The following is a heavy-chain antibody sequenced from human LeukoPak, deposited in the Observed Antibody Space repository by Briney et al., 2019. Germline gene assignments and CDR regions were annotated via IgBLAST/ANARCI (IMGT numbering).Heavy chain of an antibody. D-gene: IGHD3-22*01. V-gene: IGHV4-39*07. Sequence: SETLSLTCTVSGGSISSSSYYWGWIRQPPGKGLEWIGSIYYSGSTYYNPSLKSRVTISVDTSKNQFSLKLSSVTAADTAVYYCATVGASYYYDSSGYYPVWGQGTLVSVSS. CDR2: IYYSGST. CDR1: GGSISSSSYY. CDR3: ATVGASYYYDSSGYYPV. J-gene: IGHJ4*02.